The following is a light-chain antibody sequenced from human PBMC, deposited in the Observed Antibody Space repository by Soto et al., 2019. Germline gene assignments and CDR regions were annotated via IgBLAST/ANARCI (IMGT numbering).Light chain of an antibody. J-gene: IGKJ1*01. CDR1: QSVSSSD. CDR2: GAS. Sequence: EVVLTQSPGTLSLSPGERATLSCRASQSVSSSDLAWYQQKPGQAPRLLISGASSRATGIPDRFSGSGSGTDFTLTISRLEPEDFAVFYCQPYGTSPPTFGQGTKVEI. V-gene: IGKV3-20*01. CDR3: QPYGTSPPT.